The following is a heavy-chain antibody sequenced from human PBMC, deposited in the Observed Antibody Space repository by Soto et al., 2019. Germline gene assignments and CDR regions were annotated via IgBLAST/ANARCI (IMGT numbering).Heavy chain of an antibody. J-gene: IGHJ6*02. V-gene: IGHV3-33*01. CDR2: IWYDGSNK. D-gene: IGHD3-22*01. CDR3: ARDLVFGSGYDYYYGMDV. Sequence: QVPLVESGGGVVQPGRSLRLSCAASGFTFSSYGMHWVRQAPGKGLEWVAVIWYDGSNKYYADSVKGRFTISRDNSKNTLYLQMNSLRAEDTAVYYCARDLVFGSGYDYYYGMDVWGQGTTVTVSS. CDR1: GFTFSSYG.